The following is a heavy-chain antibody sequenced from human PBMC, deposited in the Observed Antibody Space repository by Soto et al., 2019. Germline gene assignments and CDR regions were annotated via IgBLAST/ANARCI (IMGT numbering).Heavy chain of an antibody. D-gene: IGHD3-22*01. J-gene: IGHJ6*02. Sequence: PGGSLRLCCAASGFTFSDYFMSWIRQAPGKGLEWVSYISSSSGFANYADSVRGRFTISRDNAKNSLFLQMNSLRAEDTAVYYCARVPRNYYDSSGYYLGPRGSYYDMDVWGQGTTVTVSS. CDR1: GFTFSDYF. V-gene: IGHV3-11*05. CDR3: ARVPRNYYDSSGYYLGPRGSYYDMDV. CDR2: ISSSSGFA.